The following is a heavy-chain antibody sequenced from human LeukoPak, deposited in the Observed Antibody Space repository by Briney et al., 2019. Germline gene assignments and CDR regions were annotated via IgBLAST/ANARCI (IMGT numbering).Heavy chain of an antibody. Sequence: SVKVSCKASGGTFSSYAISWVRQAPGQGLEWMGRIIPILGIANYEQKFQGRVTITADKSTSTDYMELSSLRSEDTAVYYCARAPYYYDSSARPDAFDIWGQATMVTVSS. CDR2: IIPILGIA. V-gene: IGHV1-69*04. CDR1: GGTFSSYA. J-gene: IGHJ3*02. CDR3: ARAPYYYDSSARPDAFDI. D-gene: IGHD3-22*01.